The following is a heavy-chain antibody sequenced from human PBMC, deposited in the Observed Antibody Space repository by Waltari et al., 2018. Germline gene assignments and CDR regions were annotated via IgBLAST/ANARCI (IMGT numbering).Heavy chain of an antibody. V-gene: IGHV3-23*04. CDR3: ANLVSSWYPSAY. D-gene: IGHD6-13*01. Sequence: EVQLVESGGGLVQPGGSLRLSCAASGFTFSSYAMSWVRQAPGKGLEWVSAIGCSGGSTYSAASVKGRFTISRDNSKNTLYLQMNSLRAEDTAVYYCANLVSSWYPSAYWGQGTLVTVSS. CDR1: GFTFSSYA. J-gene: IGHJ4*02. CDR2: IGCSGGST.